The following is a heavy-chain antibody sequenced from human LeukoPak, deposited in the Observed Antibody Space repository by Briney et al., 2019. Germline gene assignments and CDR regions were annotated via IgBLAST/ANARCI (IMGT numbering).Heavy chain of an antibody. CDR1: GFTFSSYS. V-gene: IGHV3-21*01. D-gene: IGHD3-16*01. Sequence: GGSLRPSCAASGFTFSSYSMNWVRQAPGKGLEWVSSISSSSSYIYYADSVKGRFTISRDNAKNSLYLQMNSLRAEDTAVYYCARGGPHDPHDYWGQGTLVTVSS. J-gene: IGHJ4*02. CDR2: ISSSSSYI. CDR3: ARGGPHDPHDY.